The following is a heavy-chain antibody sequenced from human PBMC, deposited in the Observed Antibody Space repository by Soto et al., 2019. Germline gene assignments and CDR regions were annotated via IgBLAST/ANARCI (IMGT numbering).Heavy chain of an antibody. CDR1: VGSISGSY. Sequence: SETLSLTCIVSVGSISGSYWSWIRQSPGKGLEWLGYVYYTGSTNYSPSLRSRVSISVDTSKNEFSLRLSSVTAADTAVYFCARSVAVPGAHIDYWGQGTQVTVSS. V-gene: IGHV4-59*01. J-gene: IGHJ4*02. CDR3: ARSVAVPGAHIDY. CDR2: VYYTGST. D-gene: IGHD6-19*01.